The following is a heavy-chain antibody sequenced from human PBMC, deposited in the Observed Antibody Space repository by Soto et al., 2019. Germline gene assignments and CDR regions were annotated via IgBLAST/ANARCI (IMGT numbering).Heavy chain of an antibody. V-gene: IGHV4-39*02. Sequence: SETLSLTCTVSGGSISSSSYYWGWIRQPPGKGLEWIGNVYYGGSTYYNPSLKSRVTISVETSKSQFSLKLSSVTAADTAVYYCARDYRPTYYYDSGGYYPPTYFDSWGQGALVTVSS. CDR3: ARDYRPTYYYDSGGYYPPTYFDS. CDR1: GGSISSSSYY. J-gene: IGHJ4*02. D-gene: IGHD3-22*01. CDR2: VYYGGST.